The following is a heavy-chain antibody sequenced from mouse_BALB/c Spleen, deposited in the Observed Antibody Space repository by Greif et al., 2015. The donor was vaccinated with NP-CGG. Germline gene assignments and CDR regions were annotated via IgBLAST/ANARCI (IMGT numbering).Heavy chain of an antibody. Sequence: EVQLVESGPGLVKPSQSLSLTCSVTGYSITSGYYWNWIRQFPGNKLEWMGYISYDGSNNYNPSLKNRISITRDTSKNQFFLKLNSVTTEDTATYYCAIYGRFAYWGQGTLVTVSA. CDR2: ISYDGSN. V-gene: IGHV3-6*02. CDR1: GYSITSGYY. D-gene: IGHD1-1*02. CDR3: AIYGRFAY. J-gene: IGHJ3*01.